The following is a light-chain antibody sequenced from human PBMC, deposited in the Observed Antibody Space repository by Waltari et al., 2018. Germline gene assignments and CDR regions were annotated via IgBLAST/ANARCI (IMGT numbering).Light chain of an antibody. CDR3: SAWDISLSGWV. CDR2: RNN. J-gene: IGLJ3*02. V-gene: IGLV10-54*01. Sequence: QAGLTQPPSVSKGLRQTATLTCTGNSNNVGNQGAAWLQQHQGHPPNLLSYRNNNRPSGIYESLSPYRPGNTASLAIAGLQPEDESDYYCSAWDISLSGWVFGGVTKLTVL. CDR1: SNNVGNQG.